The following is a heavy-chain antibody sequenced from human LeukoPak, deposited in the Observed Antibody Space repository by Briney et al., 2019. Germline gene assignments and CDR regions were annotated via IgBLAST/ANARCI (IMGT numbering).Heavy chain of an antibody. CDR1: GFTFSSYS. V-gene: IGHV3-21*01. D-gene: IGHD6-13*01. Sequence: GGPLRLSCAASGFTFSSYSMNWVRQAPGKGLEWVSSISSSSSYIYYADSVKGRFTISRDNAKNSLYLQMNSLRAEDTAVYYCARVRPPYSSSWYATIDYWGQGTLVTVSS. J-gene: IGHJ4*02. CDR2: ISSSSSYI. CDR3: ARVRPPYSSSWYATIDY.